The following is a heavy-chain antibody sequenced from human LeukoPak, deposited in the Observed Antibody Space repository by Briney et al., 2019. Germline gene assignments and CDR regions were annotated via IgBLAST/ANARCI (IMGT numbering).Heavy chain of an antibody. V-gene: IGHV4-30-4*07. CDR1: GGSISRGGYS. CDR2: FYYSGST. J-gene: IGHJ4*02. Sequence: SQTLSLTCAVSGGSISRGGYSWSWIRQPPGKGLEWIGYFYYSGSTYYNASLKSRVTISVDTSKNQFSLKLTSVTAADTAVYYCARGVNSGYFDYCGQGTLVTVSS. D-gene: IGHD1-26*01. CDR3: ARGVNSGYFDY.